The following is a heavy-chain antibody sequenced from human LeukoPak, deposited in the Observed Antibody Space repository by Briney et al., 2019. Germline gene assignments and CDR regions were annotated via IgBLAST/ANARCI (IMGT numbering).Heavy chain of an antibody. CDR3: ARQGDRMAGIAARRNDY. Sequence: PGGSLRLSCVASGFTFSSYSMNWVRQAPGKGLEWVSYISSSSSTIYYADSVKGRFTISRDNAKNSLYLQMNSLRAEDTAVYYCARQGDRMAGIAARRNDYWGQGTLVTVSS. D-gene: IGHD6-6*01. CDR1: GFTFSSYS. CDR2: ISSSSSTI. J-gene: IGHJ4*02. V-gene: IGHV3-48*01.